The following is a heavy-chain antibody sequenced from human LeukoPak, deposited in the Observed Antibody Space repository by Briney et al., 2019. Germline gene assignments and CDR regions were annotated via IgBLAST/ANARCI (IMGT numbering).Heavy chain of an antibody. CDR1: GFTFSSYS. D-gene: IGHD5-12*01. Sequence: GGSLRLSCAASGFTFSSYSMNWVRQAPGRGLEWFSYISSSSSTIYYADSVKGRFTISRDNAKNSLYLQMNSLRAEDTAVYYCARSVATNTRADYWGQGTLVTVSS. V-gene: IGHV3-48*01. J-gene: IGHJ4*02. CDR3: ARSVATNTRADY. CDR2: ISSSSSTI.